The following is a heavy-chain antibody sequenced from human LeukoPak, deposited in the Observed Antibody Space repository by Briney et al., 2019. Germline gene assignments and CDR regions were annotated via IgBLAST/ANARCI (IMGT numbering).Heavy chain of an antibody. J-gene: IGHJ4*02. V-gene: IGHV3-74*01. CDR1: GXTFSSYW. CDR2: INTDGSST. CDR3: ASGCSVGSCYGDY. Sequence: GGSLRLSCAASGXTFSSYWVHWVRQAPGEGLMWVSRINTDGSSTSYADSVKGRFTISRDNAKNTLYLQMNSLRAEDTAVYYCASGCSVGSCYGDYWGQGTLVTVSS. D-gene: IGHD2-15*01.